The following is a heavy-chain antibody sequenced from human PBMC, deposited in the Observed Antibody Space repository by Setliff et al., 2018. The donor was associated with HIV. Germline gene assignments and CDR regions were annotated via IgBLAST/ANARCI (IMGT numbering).Heavy chain of an antibody. Sequence: PSETLSLTCAVYGGSFSNYYWSWIRQAPGKGLEWIGEINHSGSATYNPSPKSRVTISLDTPNNQFFLNMESVTAADTAVYYCARGGDGHYDFWNPHHYYMDVWAKGTSVTVS. CDR2: INHSGSA. CDR3: ARGGDGHYDFWNPHHYYMDV. J-gene: IGHJ6*03. D-gene: IGHD3-3*01. V-gene: IGHV4-34*01. CDR1: GGSFSNYY.